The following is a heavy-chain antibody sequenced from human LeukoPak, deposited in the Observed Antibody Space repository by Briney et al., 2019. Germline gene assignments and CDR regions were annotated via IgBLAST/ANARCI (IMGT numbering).Heavy chain of an antibody. CDR1: GGSISSGSYY. D-gene: IGHD3-3*01. Sequence: ASETLSLTCTVSGGSISSGSYYWSWIRQPPGKGLEWIGYIYYSGSTNYNPSLKSRVTISVDTSKNQFSLKLSSVTAADTAVYYCAREGTSTYYDFWSGYRGYYYYMDVWGKGTTVTVSS. J-gene: IGHJ6*03. CDR3: AREGTSTYYDFWSGYRGYYYYMDV. V-gene: IGHV4-61*01. CDR2: IYYSGST.